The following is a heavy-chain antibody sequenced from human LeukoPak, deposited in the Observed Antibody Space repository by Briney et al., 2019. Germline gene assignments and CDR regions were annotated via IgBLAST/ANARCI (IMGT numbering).Heavy chain of an antibody. CDR3: ARDPFAGNYYGSGSYYSGGGFDY. CDR1: GYTFTSYG. V-gene: IGHV1-18*01. Sequence: ASVKVSCKASGYTFTSYGISWVRQAPGQGLEWMGWISAYNGNTNYAQKLQGRVTMTTDTSTSTAYMELRSLRSDDTAVYYCARDPFAGNYYGSGSYYSGGGFDYWGQGTLVTVSS. D-gene: IGHD3-10*01. CDR2: ISAYNGNT. J-gene: IGHJ4*02.